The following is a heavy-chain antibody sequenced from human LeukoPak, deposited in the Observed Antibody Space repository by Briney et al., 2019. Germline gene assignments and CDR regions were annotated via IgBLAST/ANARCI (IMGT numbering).Heavy chain of an antibody. J-gene: IGHJ4*02. CDR3: ATRERRITIFGVVTGPVDY. D-gene: IGHD3-3*01. CDR2: INHSGST. V-gene: IGHV4-34*01. Sequence: SETLSLTCAVYGGSFSGYYWSWIRQPPGKGLEWIGEINHSGSTNYNPSLKSRVTISVDTSKNQFSLKLSSVTAADTAVYYCATRERRITIFGVVTGPVDYWGQGTLVTVSS. CDR1: GGSFSGYY.